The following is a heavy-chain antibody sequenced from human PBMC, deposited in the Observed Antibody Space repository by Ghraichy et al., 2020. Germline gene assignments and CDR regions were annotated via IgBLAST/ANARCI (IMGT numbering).Heavy chain of an antibody. CDR2: ISSSSRYI. Sequence: LTCAASGFTFSTYSMNWVRQAPGKGLEWVSSISSSSRYIYYADLVKGRFTISRDNAKNSLYLQMNSLRAEDTAVYYCANVDIVATIGGDYFYYAMDVCGQGPTVTVS. V-gene: IGHV3-21*01. CDR3: ANVDIVATIGGDYFYYAMDV. J-gene: IGHJ6*02. CDR1: GFTFSTYS. D-gene: IGHD5-12*01.